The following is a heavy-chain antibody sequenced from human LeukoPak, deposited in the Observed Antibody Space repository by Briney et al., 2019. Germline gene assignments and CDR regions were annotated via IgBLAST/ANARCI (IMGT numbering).Heavy chain of an antibody. J-gene: IGHJ4*02. CDR3: ARWGDYDC. D-gene: IGHD2-21*01. CDR2: INNNSDNT. CDR1: GFTLRNYG. V-gene: IGHV3-48*01. Sequence: PGGSLRLSCAASGFTLRNYGMSWVRHAPGKGLEWVSSINNNSDNTYYADSVKGRFTISRDNAKNSLYLQMNSLRAEDTAVYYCARWGDYDCWGQGTLVTVSS.